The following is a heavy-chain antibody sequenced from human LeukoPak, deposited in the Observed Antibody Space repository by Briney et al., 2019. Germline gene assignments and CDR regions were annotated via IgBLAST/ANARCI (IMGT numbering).Heavy chain of an antibody. D-gene: IGHD2-15*01. CDR2: INPKSGGT. CDR1: GYTFSDFH. J-gene: IGHJ5*02. Sequence: ASVKVSCTASGYTFSDFHMHWVRQAPGQGLEWMGWINPKSGGTNYAQKFQGRVTMTRDTSISTVYMELSRLRSDDTAVYYCARDRLRLGYERTNWFDPWGQGTLVTVSS. V-gene: IGHV1-2*02. CDR3: ARDRLRLGYERTNWFDP.